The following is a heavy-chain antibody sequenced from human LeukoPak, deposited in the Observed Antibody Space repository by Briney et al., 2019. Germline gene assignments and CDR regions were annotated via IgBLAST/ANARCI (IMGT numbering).Heavy chain of an antibody. CDR2: INYSGNT. D-gene: IGHD1-1*01. J-gene: IGHJ5*02. CDR3: ARDWELGH. CDR1: EGSISHYY. Sequence: SETLSLTCTVSEGSISHYYWNWIRQPPGKGLEWLGSINYSGNTNYNPSLKSRVTISVDTSKNQFSLKLSSVTAADTAVYYCARDWELGHWGQGTLVTVSS. V-gene: IGHV4-59*01.